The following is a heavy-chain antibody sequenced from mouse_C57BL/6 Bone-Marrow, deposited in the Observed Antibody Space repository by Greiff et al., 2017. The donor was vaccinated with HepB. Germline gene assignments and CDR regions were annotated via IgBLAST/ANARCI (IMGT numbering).Heavy chain of an antibody. Sequence: VQLQQSGPELVKPGASVKISCKASGYSFTGYYMNWVKQSPEKSLEWIGEINPSTGGTTYNQKFKAKATLTVDKSSSIAYMQLKSLTSEDSAVYYCARGLGAFPLYYCGQGTSATVSS. D-gene: IGHD4-1*01. CDR2: INPSTGGT. CDR3: ARGLGAFPLYY. CDR1: GYSFTGYY. V-gene: IGHV1-42*01. J-gene: IGHJ4*01.